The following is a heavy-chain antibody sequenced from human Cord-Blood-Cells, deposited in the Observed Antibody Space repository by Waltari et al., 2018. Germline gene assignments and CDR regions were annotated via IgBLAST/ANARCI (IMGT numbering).Heavy chain of an antibody. CDR3: ARSPSRFLEWLLGYFDY. Sequence: QLQLQESGPGLVKPSETLSLTCTVSGGSISSSSYYWGWIRQPPGKGLGWIGSMSYSGRTYYNPSLKGRVTISVDTSKNQFSLKLSSVTAADTAVYYCARSPSRFLEWLLGYFDYWGQGTLFTVSS. V-gene: IGHV4-39*01. D-gene: IGHD3-3*01. CDR2: MSYSGRT. CDR1: GGSISSSSYY. J-gene: IGHJ4*02.